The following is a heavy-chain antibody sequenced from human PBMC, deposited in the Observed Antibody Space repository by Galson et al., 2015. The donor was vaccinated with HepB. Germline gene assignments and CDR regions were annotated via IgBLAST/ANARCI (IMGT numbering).Heavy chain of an antibody. D-gene: IGHD6-19*01. CDR1: GASISSYY. CDR2: ISYSGSP. Sequence: ETLSLTCTVSGASISSYYWNWIRQPPGKGLEWIGYISYSGSPNYNPSLKSRVTISINTSKNQFSLNLSSVTAADTAVYYCARQSREYSSGWYLGSFNYMDVWGKGSTVIVSS. J-gene: IGHJ6*03. V-gene: IGHV4-59*01. CDR3: ARQSREYSSGWYLGSFNYMDV.